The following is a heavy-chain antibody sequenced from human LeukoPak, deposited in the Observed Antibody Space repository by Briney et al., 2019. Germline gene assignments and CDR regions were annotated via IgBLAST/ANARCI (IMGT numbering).Heavy chain of an antibody. D-gene: IGHD6-25*01. J-gene: IGHJ4*02. Sequence: PGESLTPSCPPSGPTFTSHAMSCVRHAAGKGLEWVSAISGSGASTYYADSVKGRFTTSRDTSKNTPYLQMTSLRTEDPAVSYRAKSRRSGPYYFDYWRQGTLVTVSP. CDR2: ISGSGAST. V-gene: IGHV3-23*01. CDR3: AKSRRSGPYYFDY. CDR1: GPTFTSHA.